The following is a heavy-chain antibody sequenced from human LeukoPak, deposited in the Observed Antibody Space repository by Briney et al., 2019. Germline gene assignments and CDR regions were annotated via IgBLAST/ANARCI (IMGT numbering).Heavy chain of an antibody. CDR2: ISRSGSTR. CDR3: ARELRAAPYYHYGMDV. J-gene: IGHJ6*02. V-gene: IGHV3-48*03. D-gene: IGHD6-13*01. Sequence: PGGSLRLSCAISGFTFSACELTWVRQAPGKGLEWVSYISRSGSTRYYADSVKGRFTISRDNAKNSLYLQMNSLRDEDTAVYYCARELRAAPYYHYGMDVWGQGTTVTVSS. CDR1: GFTFSACE.